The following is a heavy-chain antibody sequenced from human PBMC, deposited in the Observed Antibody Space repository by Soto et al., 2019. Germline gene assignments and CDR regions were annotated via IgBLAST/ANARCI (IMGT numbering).Heavy chain of an antibody. CDR1: GFSFSSYA. CDR2: ISARGGSS. V-gene: IGHV3-23*01. CDR3: AKGSIEYSASVDN. J-gene: IGHJ4*02. D-gene: IGHD5-12*01. Sequence: DVQLLESGGGLVQPGGSLRLSCAASGFSFSSYAMVWVRQAPGKGLEWVAVISARGGSSYFADSVKGRLTLSRDNSKNVLSLEMNSLRAEDPAIYFCAKGSIEYSASVDNWGQGTLVVVSS.